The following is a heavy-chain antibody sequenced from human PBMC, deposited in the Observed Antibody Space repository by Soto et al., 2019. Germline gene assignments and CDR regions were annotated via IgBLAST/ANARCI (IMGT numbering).Heavy chain of an antibody. CDR3: ARLLSNWFDP. V-gene: IGHV4-31*03. CDR2: IYYSGST. J-gene: IGHJ5*02. CDR1: GGSISSGGYY. D-gene: IGHD2-15*01. Sequence: ASETLSLTCTVSGGSISSGGYYWSWIRQHPGKGLEWIGYIYYSGSTYYNPSLKSRVTISVDTSKNQFSLKLSSVTAADTAVYYCARLLSNWFDPWGQGTLVTVSS.